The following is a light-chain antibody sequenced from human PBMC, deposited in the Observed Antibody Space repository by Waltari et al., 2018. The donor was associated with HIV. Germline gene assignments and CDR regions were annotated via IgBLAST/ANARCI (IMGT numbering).Light chain of an antibody. CDR2: DNN. CDR1: TSNIETHY. CDR3: GTWDSSLNTPV. Sequence: QPVLTQPPSVSAAPGRSVTIPCSGSTSNIETHYVSWYQQIPGTAPKLLIYDNNKRPSGIPERFSGSKSATSATLGITGLQTGDEAEYFCGTWDSSLNTPVFGGGSRLTVL. V-gene: IGLV1-51*01. J-gene: IGLJ2*01.